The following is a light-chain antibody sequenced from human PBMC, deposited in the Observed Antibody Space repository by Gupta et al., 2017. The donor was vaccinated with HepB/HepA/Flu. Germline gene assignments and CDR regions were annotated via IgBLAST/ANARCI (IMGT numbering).Light chain of an antibody. CDR2: GAS. V-gene: IGKV3-20*01. Sequence: EIVLTQSPGTLSLSPGERATLSCRASQSIRSSYLAWYQQKPGQAPRLLIYGASSRAIGIPDRFSGSGSGTDFTLTISRLEPEDFAVYYCHQEGSSLFTFGHGTKVDIK. J-gene: IGKJ3*01. CDR1: QSIRSSY. CDR3: HQEGSSLFT.